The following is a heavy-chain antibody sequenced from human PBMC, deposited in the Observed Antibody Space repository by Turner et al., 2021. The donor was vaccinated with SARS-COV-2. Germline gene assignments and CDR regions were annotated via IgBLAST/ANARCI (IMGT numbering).Heavy chain of an antibody. D-gene: IGHD4-17*01. J-gene: IGHJ4*02. CDR2: IFSNDEQ. CDR1: GFSLKNRRLG. V-gene: IGHV2-26*01. CDR3: ARTQVPGYGDYVSDFDY. Sequence: QVTLKESGPVLVTPTETLTLTCTVSGFSLKNRRLGVSWLRQPPGRALEWLAHIFSNDEQSYNTSLGNRLTISKDTSKSQVVLTMTNVDPMDTATYFCARTQVPGYGDYVSDFDYWGQGTLVTVSS.